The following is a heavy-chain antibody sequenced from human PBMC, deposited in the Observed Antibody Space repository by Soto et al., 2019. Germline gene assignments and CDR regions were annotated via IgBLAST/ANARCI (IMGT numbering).Heavy chain of an antibody. CDR3: GKAPYGRGWHAFDY. CDR1: GFTFSSYA. Sequence: PGGSLRLSCAASGFTFSSYAMNWVRQAPGKGLEWVSGISASGDRTYYADSVKGRFTISRDNFRNTLYLQMNSLRVEDTAGYYCGKAPYGRGWHAFDYWGQGTLVTVSS. V-gene: IGHV3-23*01. J-gene: IGHJ4*02. CDR2: ISASGDRT. D-gene: IGHD6-19*01.